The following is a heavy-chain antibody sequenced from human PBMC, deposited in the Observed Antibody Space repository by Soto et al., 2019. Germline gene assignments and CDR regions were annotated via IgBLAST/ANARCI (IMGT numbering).Heavy chain of an antibody. CDR3: ARELVTHYYYYGMDV. J-gene: IGHJ6*02. Sequence: LSLTCTVSGGSISIGGYYLSWIRHRPGKGLEWIGYIYYSGSTYYNPSLKSRVTISVDTSKNQFSLKLSSVTAADTAVYYCARELVTHYYYYGMDVWGQGTTVTVSS. V-gene: IGHV4-31*03. D-gene: IGHD4-4*01. CDR2: IYYSGST. CDR1: GGSISIGGYY.